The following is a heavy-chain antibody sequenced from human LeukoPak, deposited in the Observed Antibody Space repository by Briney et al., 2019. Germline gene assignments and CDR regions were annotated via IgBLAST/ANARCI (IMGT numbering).Heavy chain of an antibody. V-gene: IGHV4-31*03. Sequence: SETLSLTCTVSGGSISSGGYDWSWIRQHPGKGLEWIGYIYYSGRTYYNPSLKSRVTISVDTSKNQFSLKLSSVTAADTAVYYCARYRSGVLRYFDWPTPGFDPWGQGTLVTVSS. CDR1: GGSISSGGYD. CDR2: IYYSGRT. D-gene: IGHD3-9*01. CDR3: ARYRSGVLRYFDWPTPGFDP. J-gene: IGHJ5*02.